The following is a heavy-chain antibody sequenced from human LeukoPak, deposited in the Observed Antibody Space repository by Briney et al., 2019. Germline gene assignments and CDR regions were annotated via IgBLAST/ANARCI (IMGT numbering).Heavy chain of an antibody. J-gene: IGHJ4*02. CDR3: ARDVSGWYYFDY. V-gene: IGHV1-2*02. CDR1: GGTFSSYA. Sequence: ASVKVSCKASGGTFSSYAISWVRQAPGQGLEWMGWINPNSGGTNYAQKFQGRVTMTRDTSISTAHMELRRLRSDDTAVYSCARDVSGWYYFDYWGQGTLVTVSS. D-gene: IGHD6-19*01. CDR2: INPNSGGT.